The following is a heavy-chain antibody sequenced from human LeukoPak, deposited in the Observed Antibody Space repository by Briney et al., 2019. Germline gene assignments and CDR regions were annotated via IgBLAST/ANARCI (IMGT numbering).Heavy chain of an antibody. CDR3: ATPISGSHPFDY. J-gene: IGHJ4*02. V-gene: IGHV4-39*01. D-gene: IGHD6-19*01. Sequence: SETLSLTCIVSSGSISGSTYYWGWVRQPPGKGLEWIGSIYYSGSAYYKPSLKSRATISVDTSKTQFSLRLSSVTAADTAVYYCATPISGSHPFDYWGQGALVTVSS. CDR1: SGSISGSTYY. CDR2: IYYSGSA.